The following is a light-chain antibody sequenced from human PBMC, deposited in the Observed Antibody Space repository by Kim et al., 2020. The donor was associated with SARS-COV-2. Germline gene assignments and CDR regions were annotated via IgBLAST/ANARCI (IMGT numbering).Light chain of an antibody. CDR1: QSVSSSY. J-gene: IGKJ2*01. CDR3: QHSGGSAPYT. Sequence: SPGERATISCRASQSVSSSYLAWYQQKPGQPPRLLIYGASSRATDIPDRFIGGGSGTDFTLTISRLEPEDFAVYYCQHSGGSAPYTFGQGTKLEIK. V-gene: IGKV3-20*01. CDR2: GAS.